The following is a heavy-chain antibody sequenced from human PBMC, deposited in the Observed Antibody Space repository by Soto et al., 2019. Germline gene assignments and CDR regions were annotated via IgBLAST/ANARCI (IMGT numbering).Heavy chain of an antibody. CDR3: ARGGFVRYYGSGTVGSY. CDR2: INHSGST. CDR1: GGSFSGYY. V-gene: IGHV4-34*01. Sequence: QVQLQQWGAGLLKPSETLSLTCAVYGGSFSGYYWSWIRQPPGKGLEWIGEINHSGSTNYNPSFKSRVTISVDTSKNQFSLKLSSVTAADTAVYYCARGGFVRYYGSGTVGSYWGQGTLVTVSS. D-gene: IGHD3-10*01. J-gene: IGHJ4*02.